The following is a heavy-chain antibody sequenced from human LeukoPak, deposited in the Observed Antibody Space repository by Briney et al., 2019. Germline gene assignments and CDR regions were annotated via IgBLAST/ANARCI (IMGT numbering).Heavy chain of an antibody. J-gene: IGHJ6*02. V-gene: IGHV3-30*18. CDR1: GFTFSSYG. Sequence: GGSLRLSCAASGFTFSSYGMHWVRQAPGKGLEWVAVISYDGSNKYYADSVKGRFTISRDNSKNTLYLQMNSLRAEDTAVYYCAKDVRGYSGYDLFEESYYYYYGMDVWGQGTTVTVSS. CDR3: AKDVRGYSGYDLFEESYYYYYGMDV. D-gene: IGHD5-12*01. CDR2: ISYDGSNK.